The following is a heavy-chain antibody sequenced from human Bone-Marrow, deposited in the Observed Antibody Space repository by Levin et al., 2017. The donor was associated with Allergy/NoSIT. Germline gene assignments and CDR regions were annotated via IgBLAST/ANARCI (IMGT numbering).Heavy chain of an antibody. CDR2: INHSGST. Sequence: PGGSLRLSCAVYGGSFSGYYWSWIRQPPGKGLEWIGEINHSGSTNYNPSLKSRVTISVDTSKNQFSLKLSSVTAADTAVYYCARRENYDFWSGYRGWFDPWGQGTLVTVSS. D-gene: IGHD3-3*01. J-gene: IGHJ5*02. V-gene: IGHV4-34*01. CDR3: ARRENYDFWSGYRGWFDP. CDR1: GGSFSGYY.